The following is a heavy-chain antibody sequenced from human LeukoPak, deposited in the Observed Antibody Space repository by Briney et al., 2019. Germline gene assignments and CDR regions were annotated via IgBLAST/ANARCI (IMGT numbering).Heavy chain of an antibody. V-gene: IGHV1-18*01. CDR2: ISAYNGNT. Sequence: VASVKVSCKAFGYTFTSYDINWVRQATGQGLEWMGWISAYNGNTNYAQKLQGRVTMTTDTSTSTAYIELRSLRSDDTAVYYCARDHSTGIAAIGPWGTRLWNFDYWGQGTLVTVSS. D-gene: IGHD6-13*01. CDR3: ARDHSTGIAAIGPWGTRLWNFDY. J-gene: IGHJ4*02. CDR1: GYTFTSYD.